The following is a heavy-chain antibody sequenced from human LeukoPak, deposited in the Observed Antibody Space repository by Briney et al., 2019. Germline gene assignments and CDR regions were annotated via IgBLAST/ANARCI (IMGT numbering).Heavy chain of an antibody. V-gene: IGHV1-8*01. CDR2: MNPNSGNT. CDR1: GYTCTSYD. J-gene: IGHJ3*02. Sequence: ASVTVSCKASGYTCTSYDINWVRQATGQGLEWMGWMNPNSGNTGHAQKFQGRVTMTRNTSISTAYMELSSLRSEDTAVYYCASYYYDYYDAFDIWGQGTMVTVSS. CDR3: ASYYYDYYDAFDI. D-gene: IGHD3-22*01.